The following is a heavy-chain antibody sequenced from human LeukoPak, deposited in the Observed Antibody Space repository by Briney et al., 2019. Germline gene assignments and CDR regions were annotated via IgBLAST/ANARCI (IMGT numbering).Heavy chain of an antibody. CDR3: AKDWARYCSGGSCLRGSYFDY. V-gene: IGHV3-23*01. J-gene: IGHJ4*02. D-gene: IGHD2-15*01. CDR2: ISGSGGST. CDR1: GFTFSSYA. Sequence: GGSLRLSCAASGFTFSSYAMSWVRQAPGKGLEGVSAISGSGGSTYYADSVKGRFTISRDNSKNTLYLQMNSLRAEDTAVYYCAKDWARYCSGGSCLRGSYFDYWGQGTLVTVSS.